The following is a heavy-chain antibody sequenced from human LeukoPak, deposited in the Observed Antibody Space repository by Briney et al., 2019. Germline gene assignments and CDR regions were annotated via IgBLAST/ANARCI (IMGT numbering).Heavy chain of an antibody. CDR3: ARIPLTTVTPRRDYYYGMDV. D-gene: IGHD4-11*01. Sequence: ASVKVSCKASGYTSTSYAMHWVRQAPGQRLEWMGWINAGNGNTKYSQKFQGRVTITRDTSASTAYMELSSLRSEDTAVYYCARIPLTTVTPRRDYYYGMDVWGQGTTVTVSS. V-gene: IGHV1-3*01. J-gene: IGHJ6*02. CDR2: INAGNGNT. CDR1: GYTSTSYA.